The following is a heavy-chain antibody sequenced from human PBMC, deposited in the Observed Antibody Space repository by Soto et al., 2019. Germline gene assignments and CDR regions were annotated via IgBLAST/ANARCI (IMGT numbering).Heavy chain of an antibody. V-gene: IGHV1-18*01. D-gene: IGHD2-8*01. CDR3: ARGHERILLMVYAITYYFDY. Sequence: QVQLVQSGAEVKKPGASVKVSCKASGYTFTSYGISWVRQAPGQGLEWMGWISAYNGNTNYAQKLQGRVTMTTDTSTSTAYMELRSLTSDDTAVYYCARGHERILLMVYAITYYFDYWGQGPLVTVSS. CDR2: ISAYNGNT. CDR1: GYTFTSYG. J-gene: IGHJ4*02.